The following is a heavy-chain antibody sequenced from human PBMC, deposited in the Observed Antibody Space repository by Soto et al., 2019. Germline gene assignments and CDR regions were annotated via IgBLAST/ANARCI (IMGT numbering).Heavy chain of an antibody. J-gene: IGHJ4*02. CDR3: ARVRTTVTTVFDY. CDR1: GGSFSGYY. D-gene: IGHD4-17*01. Sequence: PSETLSLTCAVYGGSFSGYYWSWIRQPPGKGLEWIGEINHSGSTNYNPSLKSRVTISVDTSKNQFSLKLSSVTAADTAVYYCARVRTTVTTVFDYRGQGTLVTVSS. V-gene: IGHV4-34*01. CDR2: INHSGST.